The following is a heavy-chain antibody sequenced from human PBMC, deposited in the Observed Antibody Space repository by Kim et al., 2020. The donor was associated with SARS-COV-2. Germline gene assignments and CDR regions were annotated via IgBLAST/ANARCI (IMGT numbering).Heavy chain of an antibody. D-gene: IGHD2-8*01. V-gene: IGHV1-18*01. J-gene: IGHJ3*02. CDR3: ARTCTNGVCYPPGAFDI. Sequence: LQGRVTMTTDTSTSTAYMELRSLRSDDTAVYYCARTCTNGVCYPPGAFDIWGQGTMVTVSS.